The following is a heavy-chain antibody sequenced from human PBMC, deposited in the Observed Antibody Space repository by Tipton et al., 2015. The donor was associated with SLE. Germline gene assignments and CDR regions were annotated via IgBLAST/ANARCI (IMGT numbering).Heavy chain of an antibody. Sequence: SLRLSCAASGFTFSSYSMNWVRQAPGKGLEWVSYISSSSSTIYYADSVKGRFTISRDNAKNSLYLQMNSLRAEDTAVYYCAKYGAYGGYYFDYWGQGTLVTVSS. V-gene: IGHV3-48*01. J-gene: IGHJ4*02. CDR2: ISSSSSTI. CDR3: AKYGAYGGYYFDY. CDR1: GFTFSSYS. D-gene: IGHD4-17*01.